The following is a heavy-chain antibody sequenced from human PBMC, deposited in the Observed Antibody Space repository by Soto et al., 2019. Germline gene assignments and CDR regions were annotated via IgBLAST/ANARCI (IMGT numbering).Heavy chain of an antibody. CDR3: ARGEYSSSWYIWFDP. V-gene: IGHV1-2*02. D-gene: IGHD6-13*01. J-gene: IGHJ5*02. CDR2: INPNSGGT. Sequence: ASVKVSCKASGYTFTGYYMHWVRQAPGQGLEWMGWINPNSGGTNYAQKFQGRVTMTRDTSISTAYMELSRLRSDDTAVYYCARGEYSSSWYIWFDPWGKGTLVTVSS. CDR1: GYTFTGYY.